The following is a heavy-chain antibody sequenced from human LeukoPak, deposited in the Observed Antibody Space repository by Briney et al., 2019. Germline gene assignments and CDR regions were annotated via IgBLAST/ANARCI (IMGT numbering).Heavy chain of an antibody. CDR2: FSAYNGNT. CDR3: ASGSLYYYGMDV. J-gene: IGHJ6*02. Sequence: ASVKVSCKASGYTFTSYVISWVRQAPGQGLEWMGWFSAYNGNTNYAQKLQGRVTMTTDTSTSTAYMELRSLRSDDTAVYYCASGSLYYYGMDVWGQGTTVTVSS. CDR1: GYTFTSYV. D-gene: IGHD3-10*01. V-gene: IGHV1-18*01.